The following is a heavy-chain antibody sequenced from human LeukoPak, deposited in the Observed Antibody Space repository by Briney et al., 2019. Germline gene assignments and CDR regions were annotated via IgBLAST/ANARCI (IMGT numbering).Heavy chain of an antibody. V-gene: IGHV1-69*13. CDR2: IIPIFGTA. CDR3: ARAAPLGNYDSSGPTLDY. J-gene: IGHJ4*02. Sequence: ASVKVSCKASGGTFSSYAISWVRQAPGQGLEWMGGIIPIFGTANYAQKFQGRVTITADESTSTAYMELSSLRSEDTAVYYCARAAPLGNYDSSGPTLDYWGQGTLVTVSS. CDR1: GGTFSSYA. D-gene: IGHD3-22*01.